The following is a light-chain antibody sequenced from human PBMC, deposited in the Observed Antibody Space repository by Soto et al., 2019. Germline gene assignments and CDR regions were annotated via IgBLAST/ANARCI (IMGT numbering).Light chain of an antibody. Sequence: QSVLTQPPSVSAAPGQTVTISCSGGSSNIGNNYVSWYQQLPGTAPKLLIYDNNNRPSGIPDRFSGSKSGTSATLGITGLQTGDEADYYCGTWDSSLSAVVFGGGTKLTVL. J-gene: IGLJ2*01. CDR2: DNN. CDR1: SSNIGNNY. V-gene: IGLV1-51*01. CDR3: GTWDSSLSAVV.